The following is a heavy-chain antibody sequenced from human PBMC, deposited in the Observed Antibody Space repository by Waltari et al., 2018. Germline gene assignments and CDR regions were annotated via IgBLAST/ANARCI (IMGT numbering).Heavy chain of an antibody. CDR1: GGTFSSYA. V-gene: IGHV1-69*01. CDR2: IIPIFGTA. CDR3: ARDWGFTGDDAFDI. J-gene: IGHJ3*02. Sequence: VQLVQSGAEVKNPGSSVKVSCKASGGTFSSYAISWVRQAPGQGLEWMGGIIPIFGTANDAQKVQGRVTITADESTSTDYMELSSLRSEDTAVYYCARDWGFTGDDAFDIWGQGTMVTVSS. D-gene: IGHD3-16*01.